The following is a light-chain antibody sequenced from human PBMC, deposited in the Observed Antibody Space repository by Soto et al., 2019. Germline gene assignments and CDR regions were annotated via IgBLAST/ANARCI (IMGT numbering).Light chain of an antibody. CDR1: SSDVGKYNC. CDR2: DVS. V-gene: IGLV2-14*01. Sequence: QSALTQPASVSGSPGQSITISCTGTSSDVGKYNCVSWYQEHPGKAPKLMIYDVSNRPSGVSNRFSGSKSGNTASLTISGLQAEDEADYYCSSYTSSSTPYVFGTGTKVTVL. J-gene: IGLJ1*01. CDR3: SSYTSSSTPYV.